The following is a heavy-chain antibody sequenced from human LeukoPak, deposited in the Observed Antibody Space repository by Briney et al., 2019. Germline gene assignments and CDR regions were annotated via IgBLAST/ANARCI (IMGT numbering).Heavy chain of an antibody. CDR3: AKEGDGYH. CDR1: GFTFDDYA. Sequence: GGSLRLSCAASGFTFDDYAIHWVRQAPGKGLEWVSLISWDGGSTYYADSVKGRFTISRDNSKNSLYLQMNSLRTEDTALYCCAKEGDGYHWGQGTMVTVSS. CDR2: ISWDGGST. D-gene: IGHD5-24*01. J-gene: IGHJ3*01. V-gene: IGHV3-43*01.